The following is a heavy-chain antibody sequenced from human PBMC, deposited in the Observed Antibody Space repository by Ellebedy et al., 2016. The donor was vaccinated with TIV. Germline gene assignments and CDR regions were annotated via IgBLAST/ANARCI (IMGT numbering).Heavy chain of an antibody. V-gene: IGHV4-34*01. CDR2: INHSGST. Sequence: MPSETLSLTCAVYGGSFSGYYWSCIRQPPGKGLEWIGEINHSGSTNYNPSLKSRVTISVDTSKNQFSLKLSSVTAADTAVYYCARVGVVVPAAVWGQGTMVTVSS. J-gene: IGHJ3*01. CDR3: ARVGVVVPAAV. D-gene: IGHD2-2*01. CDR1: GGSFSGYY.